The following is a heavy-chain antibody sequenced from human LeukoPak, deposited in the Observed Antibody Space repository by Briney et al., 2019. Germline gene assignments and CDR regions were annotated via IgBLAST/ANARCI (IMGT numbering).Heavy chain of an antibody. V-gene: IGHV3-48*01. D-gene: IGHD2/OR15-2a*01. J-gene: IGHJ4*02. CDR3: ARGPSTLFDY. CDR2: IRSNSGTI. Sequence: GGSLRLSCAASGFTFSSYRMNWVRQAPGKGLEWLSYIRSNSGTIYYADSVKGRFTISRDNAKNSLYLQMDSLRVEDTAVYYCARGPSTLFDYWGQGTLVTVSS. CDR1: GFTFSSYR.